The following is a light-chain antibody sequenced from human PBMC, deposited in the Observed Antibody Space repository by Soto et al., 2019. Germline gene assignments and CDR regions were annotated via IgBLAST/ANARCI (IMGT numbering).Light chain of an antibody. CDR2: EVT. V-gene: IGLV2-14*01. Sequence: QSALTQPASVSGSPGQSITISCSGTSGDDGTYNYVSWYQHHPGKAPKLIIFEVTNRPSGVSSRFAGSRSGNTASLTISGLQAEDEADYYCSSYTTSSSTLYVFGTGTKLTVL. J-gene: IGLJ1*01. CDR1: SGDDGTYNY. CDR3: SSYTTSSSTLYV.